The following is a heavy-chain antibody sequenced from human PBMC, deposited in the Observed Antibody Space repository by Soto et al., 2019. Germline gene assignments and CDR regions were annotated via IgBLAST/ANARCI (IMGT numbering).Heavy chain of an antibody. CDR1: GFTFSNAW. CDR3: TTDSYRSITIVRFDY. J-gene: IGHJ4*01. D-gene: IGHD2-2*01. Sequence: GGSLRLSCAASGFTFSNAWINWVRQAPGKGLEWVGRVKSKAHGGTPDYAEPVKGRFAISRDDSNKMVYLQMNSLKIEDTAVYYCTTDSYRSITIVRFDYWGHGTPVTVSS. CDR2: VKSKAHGGTP. V-gene: IGHV3-15*07.